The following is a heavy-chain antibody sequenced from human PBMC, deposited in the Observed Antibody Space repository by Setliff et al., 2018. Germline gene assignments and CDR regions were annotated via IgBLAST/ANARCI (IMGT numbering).Heavy chain of an antibody. CDR1: GLTFSSYW. V-gene: IGHV3-7*03. J-gene: IGHJ4*02. D-gene: IGHD6-13*01. CDR3: AKALSSSWYSGFFDY. CDR2: IKQDGSEI. Sequence: GGSLRLSCAASGLTFSSYWMTWVRQAPGKGLEWLANIKQDGSEIYSVDSVKGRFSISRDNAKNSLYLQMNSLRAEDTALYYCAKALSSSWYSGFFDYWGQGTLVTVSS.